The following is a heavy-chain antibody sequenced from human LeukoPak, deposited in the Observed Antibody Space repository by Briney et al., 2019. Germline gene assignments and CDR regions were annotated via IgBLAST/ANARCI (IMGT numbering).Heavy chain of an antibody. CDR1: GGSISSYF. D-gene: IGHD2-2*01. V-gene: IGHV4-59*01. Sequence: PSETLSLTCTVSGGSISSYFWSWIRQPPGKGLVWIGYISYSGRTNYNPSLKTRVTISVDTSKKQFYLKLSSVTAADTAVYYCAREGSNCSSTSGLNNCYMDVWGKGTTVTISS. J-gene: IGHJ6*03. CDR3: AREGSNCSSTSGLNNCYMDV. CDR2: ISYSGRT.